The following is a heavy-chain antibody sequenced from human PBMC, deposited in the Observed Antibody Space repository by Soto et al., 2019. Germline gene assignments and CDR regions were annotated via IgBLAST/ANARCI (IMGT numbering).Heavy chain of an antibody. V-gene: IGHV3-66*01. Sequence: EVQVVESGGGLVQPGGSLRLSCAASGFSVTNNYMNWVRQAPGKGLEWVSIIDIGGNTYYADSVKDRFTISRDNSRNTLYLHMDSLRAADTAVYYCARGRGSTGYLGREHYFDYWGQGTLVTVST. CDR1: GFSVTNNY. J-gene: IGHJ4*02. CDR3: ARGRGSTGYLGREHYFDY. CDR2: IDIGGNT. D-gene: IGHD2-2*01.